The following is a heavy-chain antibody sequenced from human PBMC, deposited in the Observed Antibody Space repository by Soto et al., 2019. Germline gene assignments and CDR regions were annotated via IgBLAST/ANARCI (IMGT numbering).Heavy chain of an antibody. CDR1: GFSFSSYW. D-gene: IGHD3-22*01. CDR2: IKQDGSEK. J-gene: IGHJ4*02. Sequence: GGSLRLSCAASGFSFSSYWMSWVRQAPGKGLEWVANIKQDGSEKYYVDSVKGRFTISRDNAKNSLYLQMNSLRAEDTAVYYCARDSYDSSGYYYGPPLLRWGQGTLVTVSS. V-gene: IGHV3-7*05. CDR3: ARDSYDSSGYYYGPPLLR.